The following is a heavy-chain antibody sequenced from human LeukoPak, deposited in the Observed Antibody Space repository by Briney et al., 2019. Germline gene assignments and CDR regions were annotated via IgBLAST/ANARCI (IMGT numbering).Heavy chain of an antibody. J-gene: IGHJ3*01. CDR3: ARVPGGGTAAN. V-gene: IGHV4-61*01. Sequence: PSETLSLTCTVSGGSVSSGSYYWSWIRQPPGKGLEWIGYIYYSGSTNYNPSLKSRVTISVDMSKSQFSLRLSSVTTADTAVYYCARVPGGGTAANWGQGTMVTVSS. CDR2: IYYSGST. D-gene: IGHD1-7*01. CDR1: GGSVSSGSYY.